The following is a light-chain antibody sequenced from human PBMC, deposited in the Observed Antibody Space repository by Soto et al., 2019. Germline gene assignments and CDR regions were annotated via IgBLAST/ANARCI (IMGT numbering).Light chain of an antibody. Sequence: QSVLTQPPSVSGAPGQRITISCTGSPSNIGAGFDVHWYQQFPGTAPKLLIYGTTSRPSGVPDRFSGSQSGTSASLAITGLQAGDEADYCQSYDTSLSGAWVFGGGTQLTVL. CDR2: GTT. V-gene: IGLV1-40*01. CDR3: QSYDTSLSGAWV. CDR1: PSNIGAGFD. J-gene: IGLJ3*02.